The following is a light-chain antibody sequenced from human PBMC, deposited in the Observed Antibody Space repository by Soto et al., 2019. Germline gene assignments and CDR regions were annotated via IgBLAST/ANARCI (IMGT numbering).Light chain of an antibody. CDR1: SSDVGHYNF. Sequence: QSALTQPHSVSGSPGQSVTISCSGTSSDVGHYNFVSWYQHHPGKAPKLLIYSNNQRPSGVPDRFSGSKSGTSASLAISGLRSEDEADYYCAAWDDSLSGWVFGGGTKLTVL. J-gene: IGLJ3*02. CDR3: AAWDDSLSGWV. CDR2: SNN. V-gene: IGLV2-11*01.